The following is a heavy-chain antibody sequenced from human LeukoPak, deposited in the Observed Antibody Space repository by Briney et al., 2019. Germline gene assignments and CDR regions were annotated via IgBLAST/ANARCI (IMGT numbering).Heavy chain of an antibody. V-gene: IGHV4-59*08. CDR2: MYYSGST. Sequence: SETLSLTFTVSGESMSGFYWNWIRQPPGKGLEWIGYMYYSGSTNYNPSLKSRVTISIDTSKNQFSLKLSSVTAADTAVYYCARGDGGHYYYYYYMDVWGKGTTVTVSS. CDR1: GESMSGFY. CDR3: ARGDGGHYYYYYYMDV. D-gene: IGHD3-16*01. J-gene: IGHJ6*03.